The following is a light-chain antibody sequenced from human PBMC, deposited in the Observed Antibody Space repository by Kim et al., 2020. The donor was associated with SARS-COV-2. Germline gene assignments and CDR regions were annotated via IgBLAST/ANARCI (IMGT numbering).Light chain of an antibody. CDR1: SSDVGGYNS. V-gene: IGLV2-14*03. Sequence: QSALTQPASVSGSPGQSITISCTGTSSDVGGYNSVSWYQQHPDRAPKLMICDVSNRPSGVSHRFSGSKSGNTASLTISGLQAEDEADYYCSSFTSSNTLDFGTGTKVTVL. CDR2: DVS. CDR3: SSFTSSNTLD. J-gene: IGLJ1*01.